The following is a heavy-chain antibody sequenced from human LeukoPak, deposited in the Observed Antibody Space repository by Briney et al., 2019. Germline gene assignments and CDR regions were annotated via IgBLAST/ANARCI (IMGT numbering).Heavy chain of an antibody. V-gene: IGHV3-30-3*01. CDR1: GFTFSNYA. CDR2: ISYDGSNK. CDR3: SRPRGDYSNYYYYGMDV. D-gene: IGHD4-11*01. J-gene: IGHJ6*02. Sequence: PGGSLRLSCAASGFTFSNYAMHWVRQAPGKGLEWEAVISYDGSNKYYADSVKGRFTISRDNSKNTLYLQMNSLRAEDTAVYYCSRPRGDYSNYYYYGMDVWGQGTTATVSS.